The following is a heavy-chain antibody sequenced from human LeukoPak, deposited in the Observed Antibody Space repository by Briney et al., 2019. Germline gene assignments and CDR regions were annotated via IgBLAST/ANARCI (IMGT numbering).Heavy chain of an antibody. D-gene: IGHD2-15*01. CDR1: GYTFNTYW. Sequence: PGGSLRLSCAGSGYTFNTYWMSWVRQAPGKGLEWVANIKQDGSEKSHVDSVKGRFTISRDNAKNSLYLQMNSLRAEDTALYYCAREDQPRGTFDYWGQGILVTVSS. CDR2: IKQDGSEK. J-gene: IGHJ4*02. V-gene: IGHV3-7*05. CDR3: AREDQPRGTFDY.